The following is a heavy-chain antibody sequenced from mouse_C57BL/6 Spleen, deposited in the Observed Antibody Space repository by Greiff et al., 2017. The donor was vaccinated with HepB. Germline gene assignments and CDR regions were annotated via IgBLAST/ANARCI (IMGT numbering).Heavy chain of an antibody. D-gene: IGHD3-2*02. V-gene: IGHV5-17*01. J-gene: IGHJ4*01. CDR2: ISSGSSTI. CDR3: AKSSGYAMDY. CDR1: GFTFSDYG. Sequence: EVMLVESGGGLVKPGGSLKLSCAASGFTFSDYGMHWVRQAPEKGLEWVAYISSGSSTIYYADTVKGRFPISRDNAKNTLVLQMTSLRSEDTAMYYCAKSSGYAMDYWGQGTSVTVSS.